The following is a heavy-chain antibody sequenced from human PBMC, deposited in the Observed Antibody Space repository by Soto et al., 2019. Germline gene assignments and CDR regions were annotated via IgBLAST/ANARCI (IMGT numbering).Heavy chain of an antibody. CDR2: IYHSGST. J-gene: IGHJ5*02. Sequence: QLQLQESGSGLVKPSQTLSLTCAVSGGSIRSGGDSWSWIRQPPGKGLEWIGYIYHSGSTYYNPSLKTRVTTSVDSSKNQFSPKLSSVTAADTAVYDCARVPSPWGQGTMVTVSS. CDR1: GGSIRSGGDS. V-gene: IGHV4-30-2*01. CDR3: ARVPSP.